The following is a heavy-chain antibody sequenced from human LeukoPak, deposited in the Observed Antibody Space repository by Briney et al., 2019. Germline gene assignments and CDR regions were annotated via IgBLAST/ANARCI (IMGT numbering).Heavy chain of an antibody. J-gene: IGHJ4*02. CDR1: GFTFSSYG. CDR3: AKDWRFGEPIGGYFDY. Sequence: TGGSLRLSCAASGFTFSSYGMHWVRQAPGKGLEWVAVISYDGSNKYYADSVKGRFTISRDNSKNTLYLQMNSLRGEDTAVYYCAKDWRFGEPIGGYFDYWGQGTLVTVSS. D-gene: IGHD3-10*01. V-gene: IGHV3-30*18. CDR2: ISYDGSNK.